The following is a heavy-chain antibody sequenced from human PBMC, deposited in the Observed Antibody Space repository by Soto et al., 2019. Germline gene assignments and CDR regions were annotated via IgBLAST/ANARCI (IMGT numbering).Heavy chain of an antibody. CDR3: ARVNYDYVWGSYRPLGAFDI. CDR2: IYYSGST. J-gene: IGHJ3*02. V-gene: IGHV4-59*01. D-gene: IGHD3-16*02. CDR1: GGSISSYY. Sequence: PSETLSLTCTVSGGSISSYYWSWIRQPPGKGLEWIGYIYYSGSTNCNPSLKSRVTISVDTSKNQFSLKLSSVTAADTAVYYCARVNYDYVWGSYRPLGAFDIWGQGTMVTVSS.